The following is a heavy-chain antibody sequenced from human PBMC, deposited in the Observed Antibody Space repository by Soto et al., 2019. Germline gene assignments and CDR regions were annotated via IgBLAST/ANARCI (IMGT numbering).Heavy chain of an antibody. V-gene: IGHV4-61*01. J-gene: IGHJ4*02. D-gene: IGHD4-17*01. CDR1: GGSVSSGSYY. Sequence: PSETLSLTCIVSGGSVSSGSYYWSWIRQPPGKGLEWIGYIYYSGSTNYNPSLKSRVTISVDTSKNQFSLKLSSVTAADTAVYYCATQPYGDYHLDYWGQGTLVTVSS. CDR3: ATQPYGDYHLDY. CDR2: IYYSGST.